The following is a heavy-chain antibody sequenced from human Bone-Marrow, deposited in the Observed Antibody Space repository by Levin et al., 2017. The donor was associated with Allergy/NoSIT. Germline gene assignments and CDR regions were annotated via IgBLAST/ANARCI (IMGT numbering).Heavy chain of an antibody. CDR1: GGAIGTNY. CDR2: IYTGGST. V-gene: IGHV4-4*07. Sequence: SETLSLNCTVSGGAIGTNYWTWIRQPAGKGLEWIGRIYTGGSTNYSPSLKSRVTMSVDTSTNQFSLNLSSVTAADTAVYYCARETYCSGGSCPDGRAFDIWGQGTVVTVSS. J-gene: IGHJ3*02. CDR3: ARETYCSGGSCPDGRAFDI. D-gene: IGHD2-15*01.